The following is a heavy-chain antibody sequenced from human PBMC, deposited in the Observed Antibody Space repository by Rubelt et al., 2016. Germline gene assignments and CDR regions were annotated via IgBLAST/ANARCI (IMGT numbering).Heavy chain of an antibody. CDR1: GGSFSGYY. CDR2: INHRGRP. V-gene: IGHV4-34*01. CDR3: ARRRRYSGSSYWYFDL. D-gene: IGHD1-26*01. Sequence: QVQLQQWGAGLLKPSETLSLTCAVYGGSFSGYYWSWIRQPPGKGLEWIGEINHRGRPNYNPSLKSRVTVPVATSKNQFSLKLSSVTAADTAVYYCARRRRYSGSSYWYFDLWGRGTLVTVSS. J-gene: IGHJ2*01.